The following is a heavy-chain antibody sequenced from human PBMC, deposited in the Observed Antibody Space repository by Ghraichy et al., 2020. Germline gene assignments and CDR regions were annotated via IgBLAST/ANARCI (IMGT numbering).Heavy chain of an antibody. D-gene: IGHD3-10*01. CDR2: ISAYNGNT. Sequence: ASVKVSCKASGYTFTSYGISWVRQAPGQGLEWMGWISAYNGNTNYAQKLQGRVTMTTDTSTSTAYMELRSLRSDDTAVYYCAATHPTYYYGSGSDPPTWAGDYWGQGTLVTVSS. CDR1: GYTFTSYG. J-gene: IGHJ4*02. V-gene: IGHV1-18*01. CDR3: AATHPTYYYGSGSDPPTWAGDY.